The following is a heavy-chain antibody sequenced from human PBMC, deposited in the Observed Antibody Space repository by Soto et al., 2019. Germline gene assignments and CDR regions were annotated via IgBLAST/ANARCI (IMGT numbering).Heavy chain of an antibody. V-gene: IGHV4-59*01. J-gene: IGHJ6*02. CDR3: ARASPGRYYYGMDV. CDR1: GGSISSYY. Sequence: PSETLSLTCTVSGGSISSYYWSWIRQPPGKGLEWIGYIYYSGSTNYNPSLKSRVTISADTSKNQFSLKLSSVTAADTAVYYCARASPGRYYYGMDVWGQGTTVTVSS. D-gene: IGHD3-10*01. CDR2: IYYSGST.